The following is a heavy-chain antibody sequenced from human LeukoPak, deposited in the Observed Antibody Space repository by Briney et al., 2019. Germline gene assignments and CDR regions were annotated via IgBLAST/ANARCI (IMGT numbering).Heavy chain of an antibody. V-gene: IGHV5-51*01. CDR3: ARLDPTGTLVVLTGAFDY. Sequence: GESLKISCKGSGYSFTSYWIGWVRQMPGKGLEWMGFIFPGDSDTRYSPSFQGQVTISADKSLSAAYLQWSSLKASDTAMYYCARLDPTGTLVVLTGAFDYWGQGTLVTVSS. J-gene: IGHJ4*02. D-gene: IGHD3-22*01. CDR2: IFPGDSDT. CDR1: GYSFTSYW.